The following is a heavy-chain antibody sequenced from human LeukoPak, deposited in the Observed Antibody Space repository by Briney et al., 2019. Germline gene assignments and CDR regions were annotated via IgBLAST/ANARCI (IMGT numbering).Heavy chain of an antibody. V-gene: IGHV3-30*18. J-gene: IGHJ4*02. CDR3: AKAGDGGVDY. CDR2: ISYDGSNK. Sequence: GGSLRLSCAASGFTFSSYRMHWVRQAPGKGLEWVAVISYDGSNKYYADSVKGRFTISRDNSKNTLYLQMNSLRAEDTAVYYCAKAGDGGVDYWGQGTLVTVSS. CDR1: GFTFSSYR. D-gene: IGHD4-23*01.